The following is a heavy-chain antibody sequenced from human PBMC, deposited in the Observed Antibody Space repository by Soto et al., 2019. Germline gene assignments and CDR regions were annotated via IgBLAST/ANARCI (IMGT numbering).Heavy chain of an antibody. Sequence: GGSLRLSCAASGFTFSNAWMSWVRQAPGKGLEWVGRIKSKTDGGTTDYAAPVKGRFTISRDDSKNTLYLQMNSLKTEDTAVYYCTTESRGFGEFDYWGQGTLVTVSS. D-gene: IGHD3-10*01. J-gene: IGHJ4*02. CDR1: GFTFSNAW. CDR2: IKSKTDGGTT. V-gene: IGHV3-15*01. CDR3: TTESRGFGEFDY.